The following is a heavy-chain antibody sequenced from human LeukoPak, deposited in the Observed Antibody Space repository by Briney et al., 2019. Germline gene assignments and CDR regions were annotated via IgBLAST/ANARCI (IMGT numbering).Heavy chain of an antibody. D-gene: IGHD2-2*01. Sequence: GGSLRLSCAASGFTFSSLWMSWVRQAPGKGLEWVSGINWNGGSTGYADSVKGRFTISRDNAKNSLYLQMNSLRAEDTALYHCARSTSTDAFDIWGQGTMVTVSS. CDR2: INWNGGST. CDR3: ARSTSTDAFDI. CDR1: GFTFSSLW. J-gene: IGHJ3*02. V-gene: IGHV3-20*01.